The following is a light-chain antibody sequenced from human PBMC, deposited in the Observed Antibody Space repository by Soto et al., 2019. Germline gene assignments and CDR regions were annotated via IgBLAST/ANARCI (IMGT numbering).Light chain of an antibody. V-gene: IGKV1-5*01. J-gene: IGKJ1*01. Sequence: IQMTHSPSTLSASVRDRVPSPSRASQSISSWLAWYQQKPGKAPKLLIYDASSLESGVPSRFSGSGSGTEFTLTISSLQPDDFATYYCQHYNSYSEAFGQGTKVDI. CDR2: DAS. CDR1: QSISSW. CDR3: QHYNSYSEA.